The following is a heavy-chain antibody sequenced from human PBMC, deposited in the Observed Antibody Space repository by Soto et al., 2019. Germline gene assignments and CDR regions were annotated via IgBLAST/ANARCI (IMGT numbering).Heavy chain of an antibody. J-gene: IGHJ4*02. D-gene: IGHD3-22*01. CDR3: ARAITMIVAYDY. Sequence: SETLSLTCTVSGGSISSYYWSWIRQPPGKGLEWIGYIYYSGSTNYNPSLKSRVTISVDTSKNQFSLKLSSVTAADTAVYYCARAITMIVAYDYWGQGTLVTVSS. CDR2: IYYSGST. V-gene: IGHV4-59*01. CDR1: GGSISSYY.